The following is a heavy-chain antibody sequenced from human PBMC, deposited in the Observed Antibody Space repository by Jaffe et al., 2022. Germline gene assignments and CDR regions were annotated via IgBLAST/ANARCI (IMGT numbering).Heavy chain of an antibody. CDR2: IYSGGST. CDR3: ARGIEGIAVAGPLFAFDI. V-gene: IGHV3-53*04. Sequence: EVQLVESGGGLVQPGGSLRLSCAASGFTVSSNYMSWVRQAPGKGLEWVSVIYSGGSTYYADSVKGRFTISRHNSKNTLYLQMNSLRAEDTAVYYCARGIEGIAVAGPLFAFDIWGQGTMVTVSS. J-gene: IGHJ3*02. D-gene: IGHD6-19*01. CDR1: GFTVSSNY.